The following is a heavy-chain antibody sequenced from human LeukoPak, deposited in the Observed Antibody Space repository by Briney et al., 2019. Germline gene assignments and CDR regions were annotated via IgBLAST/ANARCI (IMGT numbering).Heavy chain of an antibody. CDR2: IIPIFGTA. CDR1: GGTFSSYA. Sequence: SVKVSCKASGGTFSSYAISWVRQAPGQGLEWMGGIIPIFGTANYAQKFRGRVTITADEFTSTAYMELSSLRSDDTAAYYCARIIDCSSTSCPLGMDVWGQGTTVTVSS. J-gene: IGHJ6*02. D-gene: IGHD2-2*01. V-gene: IGHV1-69*13. CDR3: ARIIDCSSTSCPLGMDV.